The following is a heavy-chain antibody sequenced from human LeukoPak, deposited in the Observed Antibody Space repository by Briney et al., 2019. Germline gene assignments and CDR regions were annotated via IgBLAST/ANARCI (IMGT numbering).Heavy chain of an antibody. V-gene: IGHV4-4*07. CDR3: TRDESSRDDSGGYHY. CDR2: VHFSGTT. D-gene: IGHD3-22*01. J-gene: IGHJ4*02. CDR1: GASVTSHH. Sequence: PSETLSLTCAVSGASVTSHHWAWIRQPAGKGLEWVGRVHFSGTTNDNPSLSSPVAISLDKSKNELSLTLKSVSAADTAVYYCTRDESSRDDSGGYHYWGRGVLVTVSS.